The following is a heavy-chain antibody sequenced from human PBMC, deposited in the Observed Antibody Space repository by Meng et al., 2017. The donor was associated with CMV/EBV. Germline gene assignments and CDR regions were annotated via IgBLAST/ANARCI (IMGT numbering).Heavy chain of an antibody. CDR2: IIPIFGTA. V-gene: IGHV1-69*05. J-gene: IGHJ4*02. CDR3: ARFPYSSSLGIYYFDY. Sequence: SVKVSCKASGGTFSSYAISWVRQAPGQGLEWMGGIIPIFGTANYAQKFQGRVTITTDESTSTAYMELSSLRSEDTAVYYCARFPYSSSLGIYYFDYWGQGTLVTVSS. CDR1: GGTFSSYA. D-gene: IGHD6-6*01.